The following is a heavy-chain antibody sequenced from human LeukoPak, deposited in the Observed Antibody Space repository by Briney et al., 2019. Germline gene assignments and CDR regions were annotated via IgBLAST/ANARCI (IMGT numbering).Heavy chain of an antibody. V-gene: IGHV1-2*06. CDR1: GYTFTGYY. CDR2: INPNSGGT. D-gene: IGHD3-22*01. J-gene: IGHJ4*02. Sequence: ASVKVSCKASGYTFTGYYMHWVRQAPGQGLEWMGRINPNSGGTNYAQKFQGRVTMTRDTSISTAYMELSRLRSDDTAVYYCARGPGYYYDSSGYCSGDYWGQGTLVTVSS. CDR3: ARGPGYYYDSSGYCSGDY.